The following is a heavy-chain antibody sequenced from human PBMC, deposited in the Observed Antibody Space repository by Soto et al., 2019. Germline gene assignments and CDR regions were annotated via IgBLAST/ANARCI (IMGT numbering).Heavy chain of an antibody. D-gene: IGHD4-17*01. J-gene: IGHJ6*02. V-gene: IGHV4-39*01. CDR3: ARHVPTVTTHSSYYYYGMDV. CDR2: IYYSGST. Sequence: QLQLQESGPGLVKPSETLSLTCTVSGGSISSSSYYWGWIRQPPGKGLEWIGSIYYSGSTYYNPSLKSRVPISVDTSKNQFSLKLSSVTAADTAVYYCARHVPTVTTHSSYYYYGMDVWGQGTTVTVSS. CDR1: GGSISSSSYY.